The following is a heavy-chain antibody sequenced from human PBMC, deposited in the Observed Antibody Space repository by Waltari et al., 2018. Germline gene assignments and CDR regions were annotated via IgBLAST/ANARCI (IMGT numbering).Heavy chain of an antibody. J-gene: IGHJ4*02. CDR1: GFTFTRYL. CDR3: TRALWLGELYDY. CDR2: INSDGSST. Sequence: EVQLDESGGGLVQPGGSLRSSCSASGFTFTRYLMNWVRQAPGKGLVWVARINSDGSSTTYADSVKGRFTISRDNAKNTVYLQMNSLRVEDTAVYYCTRALWLGELYDYWGQGTLVTVSS. D-gene: IGHD3-10*01. V-gene: IGHV3-74*01.